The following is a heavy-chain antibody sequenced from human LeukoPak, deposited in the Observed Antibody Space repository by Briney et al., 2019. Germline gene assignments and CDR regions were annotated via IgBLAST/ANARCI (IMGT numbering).Heavy chain of an antibody. Sequence: SVKVSCKASGGTFSSYAISWVRQAPGQGLEWMGGIIPIFGTANYAQKFQGRVTITRNTSISTAYMELSSLRSEDTAAYYCARGRGRTTILYYFDYWGQGTLVTVSS. V-gene: IGHV1-69*05. J-gene: IGHJ4*02. CDR3: ARGRGRTTILYYFDY. CDR2: IIPIFGTA. D-gene: IGHD3-3*01. CDR1: GGTFSSYA.